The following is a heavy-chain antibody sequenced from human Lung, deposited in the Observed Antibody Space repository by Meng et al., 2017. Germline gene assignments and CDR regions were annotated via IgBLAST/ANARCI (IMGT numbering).Heavy chain of an antibody. D-gene: IGHD6-13*01. Sequence: QVQLVQSGAEVKESGASVQVFCKASGYTFTNYAMHWVRQAPGQRLEWMGWINAGNGNTKYSQKFQGRVTITRDTSASTAYMELSSLRSEDTAVYYCARSKSIAAAGGYWGQGTLVTVSS. CDR2: INAGNGNT. CDR1: GYTFTNYA. V-gene: IGHV1-3*01. J-gene: IGHJ4*02. CDR3: ARSKSIAAAGGY.